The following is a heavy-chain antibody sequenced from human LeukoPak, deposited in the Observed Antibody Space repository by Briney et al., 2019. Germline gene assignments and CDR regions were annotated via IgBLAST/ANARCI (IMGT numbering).Heavy chain of an antibody. CDR2: LAEDGSIE. Sequence: GGSLRLSCAASGFTFSSYGMHCVRQAPGKGLEWVAFLAEDGSIEKYTDSVKGRFTISRDNSNNTLYLRMNSLRAEDTGVYYCAKDRETTSSGTFDSWGQGTLVTVSP. D-gene: IGHD1-1*01. J-gene: IGHJ4*02. CDR3: AKDRETTSSGTFDS. CDR1: GFTFSSYG. V-gene: IGHV3-30*18.